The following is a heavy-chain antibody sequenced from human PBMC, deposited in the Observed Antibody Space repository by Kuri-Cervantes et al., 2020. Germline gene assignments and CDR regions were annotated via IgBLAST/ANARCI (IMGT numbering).Heavy chain of an antibody. CDR2: IDRRGST. V-gene: IGHV4-34*01. CDR3: AREVAVARGAFDI. D-gene: IGHD6-19*01. J-gene: IGHJ3*02. CDR1: GGSFSGYY. Sequence: SQTLSLTCAVYGGSFSGYYWSWIRQPPGKGLEWIGEIDRRGSTNYNPSLKSRVTASVDTSKNQFPLRLSSVTAADTAVYYCAREVAVARGAFDIWGQGTMVTVSS.